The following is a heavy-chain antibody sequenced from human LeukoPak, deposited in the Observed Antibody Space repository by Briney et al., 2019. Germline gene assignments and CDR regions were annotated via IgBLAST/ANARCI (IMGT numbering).Heavy chain of an antibody. CDR3: ARYSSTWPYWYFDL. CDR2: ISHSGST. CDR1: GGSDSSGASS. D-gene: IGHD6-13*01. Sequence: PSQTLSLTCAVSGGSDSSGASSWSWIRQPPGKGLEWIGYISHSGSTYYKPSLKSRVTIAVVRSRDQFSLKLTSVTAADTAVYYCARYSSTWPYWYFDLWGRGTLVTVSS. V-gene: IGHV4-30-2*01. J-gene: IGHJ2*01.